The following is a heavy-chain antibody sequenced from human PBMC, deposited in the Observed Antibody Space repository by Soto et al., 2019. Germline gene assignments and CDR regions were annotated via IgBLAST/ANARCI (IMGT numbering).Heavy chain of an antibody. CDR3: AREGSGYNL. D-gene: IGHD5-12*01. CDR1: VGRLGRFG. V-gene: IGHV1-69*13. CDR2: IIPVFGRP. Sequence: VLVSCKSSVGRLGRFGISWVRQAPGQGLEWMGGIIPVFGRPNYAQRFRGRLTITADESTKTVYLELIDLRSEDTAVYYCAREGSGYNLWGQGTQVTVSS. J-gene: IGHJ1*01.